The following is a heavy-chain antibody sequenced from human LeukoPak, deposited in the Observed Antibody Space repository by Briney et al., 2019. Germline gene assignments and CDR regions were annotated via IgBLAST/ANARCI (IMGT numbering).Heavy chain of an antibody. CDR1: EDTFTYYH. V-gene: IGHV1-46*01. J-gene: IGHJ4*02. CDR2: VYATGGTT. CDR3: ATEAPRSYYFDY. Sequence: ASVKVSCKSSEDTFTYYHIHWVRQAPGQGVEWMGAVYATGGTTINTQNFQGRVTMTRDTSTGTVYMELSSLRFEDTAMYYCATEAPRSYYFDYWGQGILVTVSS.